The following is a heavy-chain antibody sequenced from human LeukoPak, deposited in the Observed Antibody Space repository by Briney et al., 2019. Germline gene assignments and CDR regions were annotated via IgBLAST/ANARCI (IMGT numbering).Heavy chain of an antibody. D-gene: IGHD3-10*01. CDR1: GYTFTGYY. Sequence: ASVKVSCKASGYTFTGYYMHWVRQAPGQGLEWMGWINPNSGGTNYARKFQGRVTMTRDTSISTAYMELSRLRSDDTAVYYCSFAFGEPGGFDYWGQGTLVTVSS. V-gene: IGHV1-2*02. CDR3: SFAFGEPGGFDY. J-gene: IGHJ4*02. CDR2: INPNSGGT.